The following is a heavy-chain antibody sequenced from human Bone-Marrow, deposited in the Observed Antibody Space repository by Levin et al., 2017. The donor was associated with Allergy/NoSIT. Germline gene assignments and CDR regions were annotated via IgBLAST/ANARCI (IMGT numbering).Heavy chain of an antibody. J-gene: IGHJ4*02. D-gene: IGHD2-15*01. CDR2: VSPDGRAT. Sequence: SGESLKISCMASGNTFTGYYLHWVRQAPGQGLEWMGCVSPDGRATYYAHKFQGRVTMTRDTSISAAYMELSGLTYDDTAVYYCAREAAWAQSKNFDYWGPGTLVPVSS. CDR1: GNTFTGYY. V-gene: IGHV1-2*02. CDR3: AREAAWAQSKNFDY.